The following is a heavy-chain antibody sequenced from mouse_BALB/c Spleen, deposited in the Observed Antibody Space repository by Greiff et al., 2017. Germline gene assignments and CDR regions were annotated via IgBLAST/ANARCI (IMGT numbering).Heavy chain of an antibody. Sequence: EVKLVESGGGLVQPGGSLRLSCATSGFTFTDYYMSWVRQPPGKALEWLGFIRNKANGYTTEYSASVKGRFTISRDNSQSILYLQMNTLRAEDSATYYCARDYYGPWFAYWGQGTLVTVSA. J-gene: IGHJ3*01. CDR1: GFTFTDYY. CDR3: ARDYYGPWFAY. CDR2: IRNKANGYTT. D-gene: IGHD1-2*01. V-gene: IGHV7-3*02.